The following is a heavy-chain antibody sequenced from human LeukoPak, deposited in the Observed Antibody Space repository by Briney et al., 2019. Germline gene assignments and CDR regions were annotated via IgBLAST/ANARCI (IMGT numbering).Heavy chain of an antibody. CDR1: GFTFSSYE. J-gene: IGHJ4*02. Sequence: QTGGSLRLSCAASGFTFSSYEMNWVRQAPGKGLEWVSYISNSGSTIYYADSVKGRFTISRDNAKNSLYLQMNSLRAEDTAVYYCARVPDYGDYYFDYWGQGTLVTVSS. CDR2: ISNSGSTI. V-gene: IGHV3-48*03. CDR3: ARVPDYGDYYFDY. D-gene: IGHD4-17*01.